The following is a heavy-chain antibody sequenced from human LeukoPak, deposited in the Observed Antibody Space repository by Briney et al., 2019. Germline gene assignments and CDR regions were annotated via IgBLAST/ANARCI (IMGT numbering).Heavy chain of an antibody. CDR2: IKQDGSEK. CDR3: TQDRQLFPFDY. J-gene: IGHJ4*02. Sequence: QSGGSLRLSCAASRFTFSSYWMSWVRQAPGNGLEWVANIKQDGSEKYYEDSVKGRFAISRDNSKNTLYLQMNSLGPEDTAVYYCTQDRQLFPFDYWGRGTVVTVSS. V-gene: IGHV3-7*01. CDR1: RFTFSSYW. D-gene: IGHD2-21*01.